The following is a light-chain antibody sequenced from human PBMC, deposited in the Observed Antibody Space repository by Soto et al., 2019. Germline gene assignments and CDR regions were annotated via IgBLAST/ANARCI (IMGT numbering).Light chain of an antibody. V-gene: IGKV1-39*01. Sequence: DIQMTQSPSSLSASVGDRVTITCRASQSISSYLNWYQQKPGKAPKLLISVTSILQSGVPSRFSGSASGTDFTLIISCLQSEDFATYYCQQYYSYARTFGQGTKLEIK. CDR3: QQYYSYART. J-gene: IGKJ2*01. CDR1: QSISSY. CDR2: VTS.